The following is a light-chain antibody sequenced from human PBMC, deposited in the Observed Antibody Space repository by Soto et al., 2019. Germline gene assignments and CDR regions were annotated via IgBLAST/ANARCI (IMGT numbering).Light chain of an antibody. CDR2: KAS. J-gene: IGKJ1*01. Sequence: QMTQSPSTLSASVGDRVIITCRASESISSWLAWYQQKPGKAPKLLIYKASSLESGVPSRFSGSGSGTEFTLTISSLQPEDFATYYCQQHNSYPRTFGQGTKVEIK. CDR1: ESISSW. CDR3: QQHNSYPRT. V-gene: IGKV1-5*03.